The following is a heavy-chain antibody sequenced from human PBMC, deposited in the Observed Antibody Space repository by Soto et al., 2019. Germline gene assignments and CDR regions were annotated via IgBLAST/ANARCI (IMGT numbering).Heavy chain of an antibody. V-gene: IGHV1-69*15. Sequence: QVQLVQSGAEVKKPGSSVKVSCKASGGTFSSYAISWVRQAPGQGLEWMGRIIPIFGTTNYAQRFQGRVTITADPSANTAYLELSRLRSEDTAVYFWARGSSSLPYLDYWGQGTLVTVSS. D-gene: IGHD6-13*01. CDR2: IIPIFGTT. CDR1: GGTFSSYA. J-gene: IGHJ4*02. CDR3: ARGSSSLPYLDY.